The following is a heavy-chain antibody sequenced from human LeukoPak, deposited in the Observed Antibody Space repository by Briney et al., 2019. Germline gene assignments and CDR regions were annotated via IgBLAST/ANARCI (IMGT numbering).Heavy chain of an antibody. CDR2: ISSYGGST. CDR3: ARVGSSGTVKYFDY. D-gene: IGHD1-1*01. J-gene: IGHJ4*02. CDR1: GFTFSSYA. Sequence: QPGGSLRLSCAASGFTFSSYAMHWVRQAPGKGLEYVSAISSYGGSTYYANSVKGRFTISRDNSKNTLYLQMGSLRAEDMAVYYCARVGSSGTVKYFDYWGQGTLVTVSS. V-gene: IGHV3-64*01.